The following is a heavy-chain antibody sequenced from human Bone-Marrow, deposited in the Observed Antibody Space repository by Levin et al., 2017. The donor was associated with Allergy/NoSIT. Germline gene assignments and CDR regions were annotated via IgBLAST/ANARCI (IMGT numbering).Heavy chain of an antibody. CDR1: GYTFTSNY. CDR3: TRDKRTTVTLTYYYHMDV. D-gene: IGHD4-17*01. Sequence: ASVKVSCKASGYTFTSNYMHWVRQAPGQGLEWMGTINPSGGRTTYAQKFQGRVTMTRDTSTNTIYMELSSLRSEDTAVYYCTRDKRTTVTLTYYYHMDVWGKGTTVTVSS. J-gene: IGHJ6*03. CDR2: INPSGGRT. V-gene: IGHV1-46*03.